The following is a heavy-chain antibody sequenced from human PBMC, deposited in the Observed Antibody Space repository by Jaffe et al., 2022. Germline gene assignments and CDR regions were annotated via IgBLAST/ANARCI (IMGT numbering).Heavy chain of an antibody. V-gene: IGHV3-30*03. J-gene: IGHJ3*02. CDR1: GFTFSSYG. D-gene: IGHD3-3*01. CDR2: ISYDGSNK. Sequence: QVQLVESGGGVVQPGRSLRLSCAASGFTFSSYGMHWVRQAPGKGLEWVAVISYDGSNKYYADSVKGRFTISRDNSKNTLYLQMNSLRAEDTAVYYCAYLFWSGPHSRGWHDAFDIWGQGTMVTVSS. CDR3: AYLFWSGPHSRGWHDAFDI.